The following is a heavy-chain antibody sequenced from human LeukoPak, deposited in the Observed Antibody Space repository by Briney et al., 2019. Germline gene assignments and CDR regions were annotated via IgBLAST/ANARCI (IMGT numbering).Heavy chain of an antibody. J-gene: IGHJ6*03. V-gene: IGHV1-2*02. Sequence: ASVKVSCKASGYTFTSYDINWVRQAAGQGLEWMGWINPNSGGTNYAQKFQGRVTMTRDTSISTAYMELSRLRSDDTAVYYCARDKTTVTTFYYYYMDVWGKGTTVTVSS. D-gene: IGHD4-17*01. CDR1: GYTFTSYD. CDR3: ARDKTTVTTFYYYYMDV. CDR2: INPNSGGT.